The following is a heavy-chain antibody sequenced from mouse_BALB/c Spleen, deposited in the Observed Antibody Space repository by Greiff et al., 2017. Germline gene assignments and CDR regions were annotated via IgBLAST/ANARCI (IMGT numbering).Heavy chain of an antibody. V-gene: IGHV14-3*02. D-gene: IGHD4-1*01. CDR3: ARTGPGRYFDV. CDR1: GFNIKDTY. CDR2: IDPANGNT. J-gene: IGHJ1*01. Sequence: VHVKQSGAELVKPGASVKLSCTASGFNIKDTYMHWVKQRPEQGLEWIGRIDPANGNTKYDPKFQGKATITADTSSNTAYLQLSSLTSEDTAVYYCARTGPGRYFDVWGAGTTVTVSS.